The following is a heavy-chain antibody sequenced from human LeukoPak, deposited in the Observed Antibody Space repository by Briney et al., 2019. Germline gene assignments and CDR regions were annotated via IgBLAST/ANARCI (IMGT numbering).Heavy chain of an antibody. CDR1: GGSFSGYY. CDR2: INHSGST. V-gene: IGHV4-34*01. J-gene: IGHJ4*02. Sequence: SETLSLTCAVYGGSFSGYYWSWIRQPPGKGLEWIGEINHSGSTNYNPSLKSRVTISVDKSKNQFSLKLSSVTAADTALYYCARDGVRYSSSWYSRYWGQGTLVTVSS. CDR3: ARDGVRYSSSWYSRY. D-gene: IGHD6-13*01.